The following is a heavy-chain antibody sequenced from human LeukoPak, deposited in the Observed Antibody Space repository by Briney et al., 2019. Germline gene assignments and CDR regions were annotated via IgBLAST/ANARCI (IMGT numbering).Heavy chain of an antibody. V-gene: IGHV1-69*13. D-gene: IGHD6-19*01. J-gene: IGHJ4*02. Sequence: ASVKVSCKASGGTFSSYAISWVRQAPGQGLEWMGGIIPISGTANYAQKFQGRVTITADESTSTAYMELSSLRSEDTAVYYCASAAVAGTLDYWGQGTLVTVSS. CDR3: ASAAVAGTLDY. CDR1: GGTFSSYA. CDR2: IIPISGTA.